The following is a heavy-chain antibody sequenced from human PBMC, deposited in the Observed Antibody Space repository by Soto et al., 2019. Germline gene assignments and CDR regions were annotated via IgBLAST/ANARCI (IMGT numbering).Heavy chain of an antibody. D-gene: IGHD4-17*01. CDR3: AKDRYGDYGGIDY. Sequence: PGGSLRLSCAASGFTFSSYAMSWVRQAPGKGLEWVSGINWNGGSTGYADSVKGRFTISRDTSKNTLFLQMNSLRAEDTAVYYCAKDRYGDYGGIDYWGQGTMVTVSS. J-gene: IGHJ4*02. CDR1: GFTFSSYA. CDR2: INWNGGST. V-gene: IGHV3-23*01.